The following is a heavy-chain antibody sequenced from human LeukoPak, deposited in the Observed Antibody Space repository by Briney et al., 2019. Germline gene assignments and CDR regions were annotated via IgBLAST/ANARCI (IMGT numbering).Heavy chain of an antibody. J-gene: IGHJ6*02. CDR1: GYTFTSYY. CDR2: INPSGGST. D-gene: IGHD3-3*01. Sequence: ASVKVSCKASGYTFTSYYMHWVRQAPGQGLEWMGIINPSGGSTSYAQKFQGRVTMTRDTSTSTAYMELSSLRSEDTAVYYCARPEAIFGVHYGMNAWGQGTTVTVSS. V-gene: IGHV1-46*01. CDR3: ARPEAIFGVHYGMNA.